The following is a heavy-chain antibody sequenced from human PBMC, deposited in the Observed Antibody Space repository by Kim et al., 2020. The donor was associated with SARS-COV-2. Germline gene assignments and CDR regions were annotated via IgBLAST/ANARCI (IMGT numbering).Heavy chain of an antibody. J-gene: IGHJ2*01. D-gene: IGHD2-15*01. V-gene: IGHV4-4*07. CDR1: GGSISSYY. Sequence: SETLSLTCTVSGGSISSYYWSWIRQPAGKGLEWIGRIYTSGSTNYNPSLKSRVTMSVDTSKNQFSLKLSSVTAADTAVYYCARDHGGNESLGWYFDLWGRGTLVTVSS. CDR2: IYTSGST. CDR3: ARDHGGNESLGWYFDL.